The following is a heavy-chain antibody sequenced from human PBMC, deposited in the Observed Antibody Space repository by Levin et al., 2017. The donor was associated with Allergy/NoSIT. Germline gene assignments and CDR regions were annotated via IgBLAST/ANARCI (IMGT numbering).Heavy chain of an antibody. V-gene: IGHV3-30-3*01. Sequence: GGSLRLSCAASGFTFSSYAMHWVRQAPGKGLEWVAVISYDGSNKYYADSVKGRFTISRDNSKNTLYLQMNSLRAEDTAVYYCARSPHLRYYDILTGYPHTTFDYWGQGTLVTVSS. CDR3: ARSPHLRYYDILTGYPHTTFDY. D-gene: IGHD3-9*01. CDR1: GFTFSSYA. CDR2: ISYDGSNK. J-gene: IGHJ4*02.